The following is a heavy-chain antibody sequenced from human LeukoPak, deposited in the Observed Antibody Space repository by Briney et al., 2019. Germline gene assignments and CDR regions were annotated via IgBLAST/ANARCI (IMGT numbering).Heavy chain of an antibody. Sequence: GASVKVSCKASGGTFSSYAISWVRQAPGQGLEWMGRIIPILGIANYAQKFQGRVTITADKSTSTAYMELSSLRSEDTAVYYCARDPHDSSGYYKDFDYWGQGTLVTVSS. J-gene: IGHJ4*02. CDR3: ARDPHDSSGYYKDFDY. CDR1: GGTFSSYA. V-gene: IGHV1-69*04. D-gene: IGHD3-22*01. CDR2: IIPILGIA.